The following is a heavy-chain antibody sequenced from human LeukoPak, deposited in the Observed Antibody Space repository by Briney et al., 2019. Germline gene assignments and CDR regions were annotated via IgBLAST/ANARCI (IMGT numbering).Heavy chain of an antibody. CDR1: GFTFSSYG. V-gene: IGHV3-30*02. J-gene: IGHJ4*02. CDR2: IRYDGSNK. CDR3: AKDAFAVSRKVGATYY. Sequence: SGGSLRLSCAASGFTFSSYGMHWVRQAPGKGLEWVAFIRYDGSNKYYADSVKGRFTISRDNSKNTLYLQMNSLRAEDTAVYYCAKDAFAVSRKVGATYYWGQGTLVTVSS. D-gene: IGHD1-26*01.